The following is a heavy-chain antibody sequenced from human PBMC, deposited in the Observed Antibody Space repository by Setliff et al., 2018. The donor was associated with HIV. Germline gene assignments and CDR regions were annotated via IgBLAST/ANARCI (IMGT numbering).Heavy chain of an antibody. CDR3: ARGLSSQTYWGTRPLGLDY. D-gene: IGHD2-2*01. J-gene: IGHJ4*01. V-gene: IGHV4-4*08. CDR1: SGSMTGHY. Sequence: SETLSLTCSVSSGSMTGHYWTWVRRPPGKGLEWIGYLHSLGSSRVSDTPNYSPSLKSRITISLDTSKRQFSLTMTSVTAADTAVYYFARGLSSQTYWGTRPLGLDYWGQGSLVTVSS. CDR2: LHSLGSSRVSDTP.